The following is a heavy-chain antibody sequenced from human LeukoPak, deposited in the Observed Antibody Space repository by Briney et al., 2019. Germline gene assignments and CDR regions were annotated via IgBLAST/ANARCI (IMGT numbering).Heavy chain of an antibody. V-gene: IGHV3-21*01. D-gene: IGHD1-26*01. CDR1: GFTFSSYN. CDR2: ISSSSTYI. CDR3: ARDQGGSDPYYFDY. J-gene: IGHJ4*02. Sequence: GGSLRLSCAASGFTFSSYNMNWFRQAPGKGLEWVSSISSSSTYIYYADSVKGRFTISRDNAKKSLYLQMNSLRAEDTAVYYCARDQGGSDPYYFDYWGQGTLVTVSS.